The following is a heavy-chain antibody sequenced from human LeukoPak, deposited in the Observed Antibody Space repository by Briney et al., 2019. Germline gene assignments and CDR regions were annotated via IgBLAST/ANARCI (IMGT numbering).Heavy chain of an antibody. CDR2: ISGSGGST. D-gene: IGHD3-22*01. V-gene: IGHV3-23*01. CDR3: AKEGYYYDSSGYYYPLSV. J-gene: IGHJ4*02. Sequence: GGTLRLSCAASGFTFSSYGTSWVRQAPGKGLEWVSAISGSGGSTYYADSVKGRFTISRDNSKNTLYLQMNSLRAEDTAVYYCAKEGYYYDSSGYYYPLSVWGQGTLVTVSS. CDR1: GFTFSSYG.